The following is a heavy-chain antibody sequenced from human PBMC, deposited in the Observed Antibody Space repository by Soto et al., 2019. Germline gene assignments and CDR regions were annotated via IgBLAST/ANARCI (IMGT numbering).Heavy chain of an antibody. D-gene: IGHD2-2*02. CDR2: LWYDGSHP. Sequence: QVQLVESGGGVAQPGSSLRLSCVASGFIFSNYGMHWVRHTPGKGLEWVAGLWYDGSHPYYADSVKGRFTISRDNSENTLYLEMNRLRPEDTAIYYCARDALNEYTCRKPDNWGQGTLVTVSA. CDR3: ARDALNEYTCRKPDN. V-gene: IGHV3-33*01. J-gene: IGHJ4*02. CDR1: GFIFSNYG.